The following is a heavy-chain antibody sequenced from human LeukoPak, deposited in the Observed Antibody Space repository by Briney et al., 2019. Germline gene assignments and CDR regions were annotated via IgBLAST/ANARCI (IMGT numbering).Heavy chain of an antibody. CDR3: ARGCAHGCGSYYDLDY. CDR1: EFTFSTYS. V-gene: IGHV3-21*01. Sequence: GGSLRLSCAASEFTFSTYSMNWVRQAPGKGLEWVSSISSSGSYIYYADSVKGRFTISRDNAKNSLYLQMNSLRAEDTAVYYCARGCAHGCGSYYDLDYWGQGILVTVSS. J-gene: IGHJ4*02. D-gene: IGHD1-26*01. CDR2: ISSSGSYI.